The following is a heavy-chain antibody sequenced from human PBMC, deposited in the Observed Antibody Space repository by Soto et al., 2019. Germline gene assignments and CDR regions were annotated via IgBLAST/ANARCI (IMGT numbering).Heavy chain of an antibody. Sequence: LETLSLTCTVSGGSISGSSYYWGWIRQPPGKGLEWIGSIYYSGSTYYNPSLKSRVTISVDTSRNQFSLKLSSVTAADTAVYYCARHNLDSGDYPWGQGTLVTVSS. J-gene: IGHJ5*02. CDR1: GGSISGSSYY. V-gene: IGHV4-39*01. D-gene: IGHD4-17*01. CDR3: ARHNLDSGDYP. CDR2: IYYSGST.